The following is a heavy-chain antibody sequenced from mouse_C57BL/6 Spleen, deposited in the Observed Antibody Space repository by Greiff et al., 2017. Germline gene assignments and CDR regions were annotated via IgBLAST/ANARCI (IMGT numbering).Heavy chain of an antibody. CDR3: AREEAGSDY. Sequence: VQLQQSGPELVKPGASVKISCKASGYTFTDYYMNWVKQSHGKSLEWIGDINPNNGGTSYNQKFKGKATLTVDKSSSTAYMELRSLTSEDSAVYYCAREEAGSDYWGQGTTLTVSS. D-gene: IGHD4-1*01. CDR1: GYTFTDYY. V-gene: IGHV1-26*01. CDR2: INPNNGGT. J-gene: IGHJ2*01.